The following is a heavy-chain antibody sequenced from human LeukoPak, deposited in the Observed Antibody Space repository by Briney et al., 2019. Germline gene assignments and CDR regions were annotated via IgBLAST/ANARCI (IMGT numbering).Heavy chain of an antibody. J-gene: IGHJ6*03. CDR2: ISPYTTKT. Sequence: ASVKVSCKASGYTFTSYGITWVRQAPGQGLEWMGWISPYTTKTNYVQKLQGRVTMTTDTSTSTAYMELRSLRSDDTAVYYCAREGGVGPTAPPDYYSYQMDIWGKGTTVTVSS. CDR3: AREGGVGPTAPPDYYSYQMDI. D-gene: IGHD1-26*01. CDR1: GYTFTSYG. V-gene: IGHV1-18*01.